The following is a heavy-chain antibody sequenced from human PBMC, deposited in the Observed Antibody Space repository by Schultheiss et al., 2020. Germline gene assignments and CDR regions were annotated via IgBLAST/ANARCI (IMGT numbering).Heavy chain of an antibody. J-gene: IGHJ6*02. Sequence: GGSLRLSCKGSGYSFTDYWIGWVRQMPGKGLEWMGIIYPDDSDTRYSPSFQGQVTISADKSINTAFLQWSSLRASDTAIYYCARQGGHQLAHYGMDVWGQGTTVNV. CDR3: ARQGGHQLAHYGMDV. CDR2: IYPDDSDT. CDR1: GYSFTDYW. D-gene: IGHD2-2*01. V-gene: IGHV5-51*01.